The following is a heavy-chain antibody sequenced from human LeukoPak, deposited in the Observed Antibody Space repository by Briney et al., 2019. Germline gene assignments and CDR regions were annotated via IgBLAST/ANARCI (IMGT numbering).Heavy chain of an antibody. CDR3: ARDKGAQYYYGSGSYYTGGGYFDY. CDR2: IYSGGST. CDR1: GFTVSSNY. D-gene: IGHD3-10*01. V-gene: IGHV3-53*01. J-gene: IGHJ4*02. Sequence: GGSLRLSCAASGFTVSSNYMSWVRQAPGKGLEWVSVIYSGGSTYYADSVKGRFTISRDNSKNTLYLQMNSLRAEDTAVYYCARDKGAQYYYGSGSYYTGGGYFDYWGQGTLVTVSS.